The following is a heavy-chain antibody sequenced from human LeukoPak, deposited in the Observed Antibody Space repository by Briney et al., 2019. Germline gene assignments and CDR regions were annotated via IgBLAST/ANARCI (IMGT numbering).Heavy chain of an antibody. V-gene: IGHV3-23*01. CDR3: AKDGDIYGPYYFDY. CDR2: ISGSGGST. D-gene: IGHD5-18*01. Sequence: PGGSLRLSCAASGFTFSSYAMSWVRQAPGKGLDWISGISGSGGSTYYADSVKGRFAISRDNSKNTVFLQMNSLRAEDTAVYYCAKDGDIYGPYYFDYWGQGILVTVFS. J-gene: IGHJ4*02. CDR1: GFTFSSYA.